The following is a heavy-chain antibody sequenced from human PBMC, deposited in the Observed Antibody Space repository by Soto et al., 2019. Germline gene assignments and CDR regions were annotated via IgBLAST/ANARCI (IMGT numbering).Heavy chain of an antibody. CDR3: ASEIDATTGTSLDY. D-gene: IGHD4-17*01. J-gene: IGHJ4*02. Sequence: VQLVQSGAEVKKPGASVQVSCKASGYTFTRCAMHWVRQAPGQRLEWMGWINAGNGDTKYSQKFQGRVTITRDTSATTAYMDLSSLTLEDTAVYYCASEIDATTGTSLDYWGQGTLVTVSS. CDR1: GYTFTRCA. CDR2: INAGNGDT. V-gene: IGHV1-3*01.